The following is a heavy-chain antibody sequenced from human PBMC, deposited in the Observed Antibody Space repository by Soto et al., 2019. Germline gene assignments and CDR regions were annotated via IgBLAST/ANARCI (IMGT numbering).Heavy chain of an antibody. J-gene: IGHJ4*02. CDR3: ARGALGSSAYFDY. D-gene: IGHD3-10*01. Sequence: SETLSLTYAVSGYSISRGFYWGWIRQPPGKRLEWIGNIYHSGSTYFNPSLKSRVKMSVDTSENQFSLKLSSVTATDTALYYCARGALGSSAYFDYWGPGILVTVSS. CDR1: GYSISRGFY. V-gene: IGHV4-38-2*01. CDR2: IYHSGST.